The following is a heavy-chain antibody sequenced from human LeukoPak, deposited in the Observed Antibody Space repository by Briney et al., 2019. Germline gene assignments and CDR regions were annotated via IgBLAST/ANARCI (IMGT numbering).Heavy chain of an antibody. CDR3: ASSLWFGANWFDP. J-gene: IGHJ5*02. D-gene: IGHD3-10*01. Sequence: PSETLSLTCTVSGGSISSSSYYWGWIRQPPGKGLEWIGSIYYSGSTYYNPSLKSRVTISVDTSKNQFSLKLSSVTAADTAVYYCASSLWFGANWFDPWGQGTLVTVSS. CDR1: GGSISSSSYY. CDR2: IYYSGST. V-gene: IGHV4-39*01.